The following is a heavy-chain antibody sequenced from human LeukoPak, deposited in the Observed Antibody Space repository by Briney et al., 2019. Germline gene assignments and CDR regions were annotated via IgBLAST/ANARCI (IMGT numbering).Heavy chain of an antibody. J-gene: IGHJ4*02. CDR3: ASTIAAAALDY. V-gene: IGHV1-2*02. CDR2: IIPNSGGT. D-gene: IGHD6-13*01. Sequence: ASVKVSCKASGGTFNSYAISWVRQAPGQGLEWMGGIIPNSGGTNYAQKFQGRVTMTRDTSISTAYMELSRLRSDDTAVYYCASTIAAAALDYWGQGTLVTVSS. CDR1: GGTFNSYA.